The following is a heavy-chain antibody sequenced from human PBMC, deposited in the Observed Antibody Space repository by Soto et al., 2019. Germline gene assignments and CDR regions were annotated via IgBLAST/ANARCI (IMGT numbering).Heavy chain of an antibody. CDR1: GGSVTNSSYY. J-gene: IGHJ4*02. V-gene: IGHV4-39*01. D-gene: IGHD4-17*01. CDR2: VYYRGRS. CDR3: VSQRTTVPTQAYFDY. Sequence: SETLSLTCTVSGGSVTNSSYYWSWIPHSPGKGLEWIGSVYYRGRSYSKSSVKSRVTISVDTSKNRFSLSLNSVTASDTVVYFCVSQRTTVPTQAYFDYWGPGALVTVSS.